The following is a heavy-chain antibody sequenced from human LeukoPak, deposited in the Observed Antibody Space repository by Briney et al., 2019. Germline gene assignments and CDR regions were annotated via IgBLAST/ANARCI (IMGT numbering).Heavy chain of an antibody. CDR1: GFTFSSYG. CDR2: ISYDGSNK. J-gene: IGHJ4*02. Sequence: PGGSLRLSCVASGFTFSSYGMHWVRQAPGKGLEWVAVISYDGSNKYYADSVKGRFTISRDNSKNTLYLQMNSLRAEDTAVYYCAKDLKSAPRGYWGQGTLVTVSS. V-gene: IGHV3-30*18. CDR3: AKDLKSAPRGY.